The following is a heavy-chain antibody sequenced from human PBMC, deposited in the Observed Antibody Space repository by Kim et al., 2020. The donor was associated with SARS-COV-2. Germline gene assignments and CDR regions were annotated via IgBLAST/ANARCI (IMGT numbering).Heavy chain of an antibody. CDR3: ARDKRYDSAGYHAFDI. D-gene: IGHD3-22*01. J-gene: IGHJ3*02. Sequence: SETLSLSCTVSGGSISNYYWHWLRQPPGKGLEWIGNIYYSGITEYNPSLKSRVTILVDTSKNHFSLKLSSVTAADTAVYYCARDKRYDSAGYHAFDIWG. V-gene: IGHV4-59*01. CDR1: GGSISNYY. CDR2: IYYSGIT.